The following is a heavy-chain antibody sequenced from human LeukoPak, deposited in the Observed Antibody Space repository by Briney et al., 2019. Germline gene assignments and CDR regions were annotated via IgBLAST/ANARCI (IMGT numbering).Heavy chain of an antibody. CDR3: ARENPSGYYNRPIDY. V-gene: IGHV4-61*01. CDR2: IYYSGSI. CDR1: GGSISSSSYY. J-gene: IGHJ4*02. D-gene: IGHD3-22*01. Sequence: SETLSLTCTVSGGSISSSSYYWGWIRQPPGKGLEWIGDIYYSGSIKYNPSLKSRVTMSVDTSKNQFSLKLSSVTAADTAIYYCARENPSGYYNRPIDYWGQGTLVTVSS.